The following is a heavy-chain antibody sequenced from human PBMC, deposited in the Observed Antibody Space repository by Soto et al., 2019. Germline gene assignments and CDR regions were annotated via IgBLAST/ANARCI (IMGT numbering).Heavy chain of an antibody. D-gene: IGHD6-13*01. CDR3: ARAWGIAAAIDY. CDR1: GYTFISYY. Sequence: QVQLVQSGAEVKKPGASVKVSCKASGYTFISYYMHWGRQAPGQGLEWMGIINPSGGSTSYAQKFQGRVTMTRDTSTSTVYMELSSLRSEDTAVYYCARAWGIAAAIDYWGQGTLVTVSS. J-gene: IGHJ4*02. CDR2: INPSGGST. V-gene: IGHV1-46*03.